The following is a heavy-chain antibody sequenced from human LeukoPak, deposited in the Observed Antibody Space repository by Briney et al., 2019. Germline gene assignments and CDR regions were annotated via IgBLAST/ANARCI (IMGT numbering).Heavy chain of an antibody. D-gene: IGHD6-19*01. CDR1: GGTFSSYA. Sequence: SVKVSCKASGGTFSSYAISWVRQAPGQGLEWMGRIIPILGIANYAQRFQGRVTITADKSTSTAYMELSSLRSDDTAVYYCARIAVTSSRAYFDYWGQGTLVTVSS. CDR3: ARIAVTSSRAYFDY. V-gene: IGHV1-69*04. J-gene: IGHJ4*02. CDR2: IIPILGIA.